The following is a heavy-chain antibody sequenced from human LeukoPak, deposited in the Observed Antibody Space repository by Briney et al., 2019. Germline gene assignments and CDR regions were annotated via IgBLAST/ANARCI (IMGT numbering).Heavy chain of an antibody. CDR3: AKFVGAMVFYYMDV. J-gene: IGHJ6*03. D-gene: IGHD1-26*01. Sequence: PGGSLRLSCAASGFTFSSYAMSWVRQAPGKGLEWVSAISGSGGSTYYADSVKGRFTISRDNSKNTLYLQMNSLRAEDTAVYYCAKFVGAMVFYYMDVWGKGTTVTVSS. CDR2: ISGSGGST. V-gene: IGHV3-23*01. CDR1: GFTFSSYA.